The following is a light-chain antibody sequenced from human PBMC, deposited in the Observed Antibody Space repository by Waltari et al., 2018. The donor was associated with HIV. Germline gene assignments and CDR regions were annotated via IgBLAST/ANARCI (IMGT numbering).Light chain of an antibody. CDR1: RSVSSY. CDR2: GAS. J-gene: IGKJ2*01. V-gene: IGKV3-20*01. CDR3: QQYGTSPPWYT. Sequence: EIVLTQSPGTLSLSPGERASLSCRARRSVSSYIAWYQQKHGQAPRLLIYGASSRAAGVPDRFSGSASGADFTLTISRLEAEDSAVYFCQQYGTSPPWYTFGQGTKLQIK.